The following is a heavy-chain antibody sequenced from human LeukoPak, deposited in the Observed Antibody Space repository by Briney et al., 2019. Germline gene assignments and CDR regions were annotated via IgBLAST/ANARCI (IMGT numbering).Heavy chain of an antibody. Sequence: PSETLSLTCTVSVGSISSYYWSWIRQPPGKGLEWIGYIYYSGSTNYNPSLKSRVTISVDTSKNQFSLKLSFVTAADTAVYYCARREKSPYYFDYWGQGTLVTVSS. CDR3: ARREKSPYYFDY. CDR1: VGSISSYY. CDR2: IYYSGST. V-gene: IGHV4-59*01. J-gene: IGHJ4*02.